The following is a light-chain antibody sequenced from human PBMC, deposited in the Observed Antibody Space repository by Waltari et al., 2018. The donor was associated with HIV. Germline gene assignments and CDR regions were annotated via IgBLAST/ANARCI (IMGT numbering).Light chain of an antibody. CDR1: KLGDKY. CDR2: QDS. J-gene: IGLJ1*01. Sequence: SYELTQPPSVSVSPGQTASITCSGDKLGDKYACWYQQKPGQSPVLVIYQDSKRPSGIPGRFSGAKSGNTATRTVSGTQAMDEADYYCQAWDSRGYVFGTGTKVTV. CDR3: QAWDSRGYV. V-gene: IGLV3-1*01.